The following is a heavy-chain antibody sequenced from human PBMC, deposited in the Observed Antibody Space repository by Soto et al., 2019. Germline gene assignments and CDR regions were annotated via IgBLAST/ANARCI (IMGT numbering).Heavy chain of an antibody. V-gene: IGHV4-59*01. CDR3: AAYSSGWYGGYNWFDP. J-gene: IGHJ5*02. CDR1: GGSISSYY. Sequence: SETLSLTCTVSGGSISSYYWSWIRQPPGKGLEWIGYIYYSGSTNYNPSLKSRVTISVDTSKNQFSLKLSSVTAADTAVYYCAAYSSGWYGGYNWFDPWGQGTLVTAPQ. D-gene: IGHD6-19*01. CDR2: IYYSGST.